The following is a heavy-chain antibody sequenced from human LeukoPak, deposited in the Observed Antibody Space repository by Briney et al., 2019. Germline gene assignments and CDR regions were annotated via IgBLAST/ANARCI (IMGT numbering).Heavy chain of an antibody. V-gene: IGHV1-2*02. CDR1: GYTFTGYY. CDR3: ATFRGYSYGFDY. D-gene: IGHD5-18*01. J-gene: IGHJ4*02. Sequence: ASVKVSCKASGYTFTGYYMHWVRQAPGQGLEWMGWINPNSGGTNYAQKFQGRVTMTRDTSISTAYMELSRLRSDDTAVYYCATFRGYSYGFDYWGQGTLVTVSS. CDR2: INPNSGGT.